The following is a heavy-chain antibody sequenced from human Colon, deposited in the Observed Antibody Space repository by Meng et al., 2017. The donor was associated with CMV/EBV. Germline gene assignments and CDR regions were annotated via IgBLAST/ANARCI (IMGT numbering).Heavy chain of an antibody. V-gene: IGHV3-30*04. D-gene: IGHD3-10*01. CDR3: ARDAFSITDY. J-gene: IGHJ4*02. Sequence: LSCAASGFTFSSYAMHWVRQAPGKGLEWVAVISYDGSNKYYADSVKGRFTTSRDNSKNTLYLQMNSLRAEDTAVYYCARDAFSITDYWGQGTLVTVSS. CDR2: ISYDGSNK. CDR1: GFTFSSYA.